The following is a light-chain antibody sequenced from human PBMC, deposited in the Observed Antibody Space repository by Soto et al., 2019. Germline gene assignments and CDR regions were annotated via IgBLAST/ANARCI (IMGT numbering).Light chain of an antibody. CDR3: QQYKNWPPEYT. CDR1: QSVNSR. J-gene: IGKJ2*01. CDR2: DAS. V-gene: IGKV3-15*01. Sequence: EIVMTQSPATLSVSPGERVTLFCRASQSVNSRLAWYQQKPAQAPRLLIYDASTRATGIPARFSGSRSGTEFTLTISSLQSEDFAVYYCQQYKNWPPEYTFGQGTKLEIK.